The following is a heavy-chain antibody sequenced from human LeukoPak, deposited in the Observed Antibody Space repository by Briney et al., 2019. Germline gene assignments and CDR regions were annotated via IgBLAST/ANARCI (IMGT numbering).Heavy chain of an antibody. CDR3: AKRYTAYDYGAFDI. CDR2: ISGGVGST. Sequence: GGSLRLSCAASGFTFNIYGMSWVRQAPGKGLEWVSTISGGVGSTYYADSVKDRFTISRDNSKNTLYLQMNSLRADDTAVYYCAKRYTAYDYGAFDIWGQGTMVTVSS. CDR1: GFTFNIYG. D-gene: IGHD5-12*01. J-gene: IGHJ3*02. V-gene: IGHV3-23*01.